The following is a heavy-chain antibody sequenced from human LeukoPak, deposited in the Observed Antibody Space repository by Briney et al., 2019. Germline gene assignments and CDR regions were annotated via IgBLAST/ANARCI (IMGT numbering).Heavy chain of an antibody. V-gene: IGHV1-18*01. CDR3: ARDRVVVTANSFDY. CDR2: ISAYNGNT. D-gene: IGHD2-21*02. CDR1: GYTFTSYG. Sequence: PGASVKVSCKASGYTFTSYGISWVRQAPGQGLEWMGWISAYNGNTNYAQKLQGRVTMTTDTSTSAAYMELRSLRSDDTAVYYCARDRVVVTANSFDYWGQGTLVTVSS. J-gene: IGHJ4*02.